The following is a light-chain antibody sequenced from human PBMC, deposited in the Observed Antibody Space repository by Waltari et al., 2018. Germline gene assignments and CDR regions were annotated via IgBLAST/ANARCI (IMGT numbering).Light chain of an antibody. CDR2: WAS. Sequence: DIVMTQSPDSLAVSLGGRDTINYKSSQRLLFTSKNKNYLDWYQQKPGQPPKLVISWASTRESGVPDRFSGSGSGTDFTLTISSLQAEDVAVYFCQQYYSSPRTFGQGTKVEIK. CDR1: QRLLFTSKNKNY. V-gene: IGKV4-1*01. CDR3: QQYYSSPRT. J-gene: IGKJ1*01.